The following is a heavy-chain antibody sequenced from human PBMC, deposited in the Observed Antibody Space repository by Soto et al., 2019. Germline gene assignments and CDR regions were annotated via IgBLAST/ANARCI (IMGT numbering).Heavy chain of an antibody. V-gene: IGHV3-23*01. Sequence: EVQLLESGGGLVQPGGSLRLSCAASGFTFSSYAMSWVRQAPGKGLEWVSAISGSGGSTYYADSVKGRFTISRDNSKNTLYLQMNSLRAEDTAVYYCARDNHYDYVWGSYRARACYFDYWGQGTLVTVSS. J-gene: IGHJ4*02. CDR3: ARDNHYDYVWGSYRARACYFDY. CDR1: GFTFSSYA. D-gene: IGHD3-16*02. CDR2: ISGSGGST.